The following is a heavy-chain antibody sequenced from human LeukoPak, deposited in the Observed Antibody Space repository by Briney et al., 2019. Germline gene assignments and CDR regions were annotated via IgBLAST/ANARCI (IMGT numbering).Heavy chain of an antibody. D-gene: IGHD5-12*01. CDR3: AKDQGSSGYGYVTSYYYYYYMDV. J-gene: IGHJ6*03. CDR2: INWNGGST. V-gene: IGHV3-20*04. Sequence: PGGSLRLSCAASGFTFSTYGMSWVRQAPGKGLEWVSGINWNGGSTGYADSVKGRFTISRDNSKNTLYLQMNSLRAEDTAVYYCAKDQGSSGYGYVTSYYYYYYMDVWGKGTTVTISS. CDR1: GFTFSTYG.